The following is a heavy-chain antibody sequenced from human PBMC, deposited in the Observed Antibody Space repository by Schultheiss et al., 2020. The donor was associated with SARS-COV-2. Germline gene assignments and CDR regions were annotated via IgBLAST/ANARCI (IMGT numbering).Heavy chain of an antibody. CDR3: VRSGYGYYYHGMDV. CDR2: KWYDETNI. V-gene: IGHV3-33*01. D-gene: IGHD4-17*01. J-gene: IGHJ6*02. CDR1: GFTFSSYG. Sequence: GESLKISCAASGFTFSSYGMHWVRQAPGKGLEWVTVKWYDETNINYVDSMKGRLTISRDTSKNTVYLQMNSLRAEDTAVYYCVRSGYGYYYHGMDVWGQGTTVTVSS.